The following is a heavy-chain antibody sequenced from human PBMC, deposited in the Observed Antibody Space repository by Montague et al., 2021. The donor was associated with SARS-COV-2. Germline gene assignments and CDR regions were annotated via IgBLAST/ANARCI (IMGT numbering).Heavy chain of an antibody. CDR2: IFYDGSKE. J-gene: IGHJ4*02. CDR3: ARQKDIVGTFDS. V-gene: IGHV3-33*01. D-gene: IGHD5-12*01. CDR1: GFSFRTYG. Sequence: SLRLACAASGFSFRTYGMHWVRRAPGKGLEWAAYIFYDGSKEDYADSVKGRFTISRDNSKDTLYLHMNTLRAEDTAMYYCARQKDIVGTFDSWGQGTLVIVST.